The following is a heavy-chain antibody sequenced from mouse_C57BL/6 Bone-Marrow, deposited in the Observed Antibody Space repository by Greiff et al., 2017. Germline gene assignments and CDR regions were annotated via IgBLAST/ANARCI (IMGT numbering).Heavy chain of an antibody. CDR1: GYTFTSYG. V-gene: IGHV1-81*01. Sequence: QVKLQQSGAELARPGASVKLSCKASGYTFTSYGIRWVKQRTGQGLEWIGEIYPRSGNTYYNEKFKGKATLTADKSSSTAYMELSSLTSEDSAVYVCARERIMVCDDPFAYWGQGTLVTVSA. CDR3: ARERIMVCDDPFAY. D-gene: IGHD2-2*01. J-gene: IGHJ3*01. CDR2: IYPRSGNT.